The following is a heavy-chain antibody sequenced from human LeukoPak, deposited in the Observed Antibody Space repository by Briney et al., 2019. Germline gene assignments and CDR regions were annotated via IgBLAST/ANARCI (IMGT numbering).Heavy chain of an antibody. CDR1: GYTFTSYY. J-gene: IGHJ4*02. V-gene: IGHV1-46*03. CDR2: INPSGGST. CDR3: ASGGWLQLAFDY. D-gene: IGHD5-24*01. Sequence: ASVKVSCKASGYTFTSYYMHCVRQAPGQGLEWMGIINPSGGSTSYAQKFQGRVTMTRDTSTSTVYMELSSLRSEDTAVYYCASGGWLQLAFDYWGQGTLVTVSS.